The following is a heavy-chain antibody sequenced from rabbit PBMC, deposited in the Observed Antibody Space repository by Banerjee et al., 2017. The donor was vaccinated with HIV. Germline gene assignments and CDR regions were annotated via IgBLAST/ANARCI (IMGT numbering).Heavy chain of an antibody. Sequence: QEQLVESGGGLVKPGASLTLTCTASGVSFSFSSYMCWVRQAPGKGLEWIACIEVGSSDFTYYASWAKGRFTISKTSSTTVTLQVTRLTAADTATYFCARDTSSSFSSYGMDLWGPGTLVTVS. V-gene: IGHV1S45*01. D-gene: IGHD1-1*01. J-gene: IGHJ6*01. CDR1: GVSFSFSSY. CDR3: ARDTSSSFSSYGMDL. CDR2: IEVGSSDFT.